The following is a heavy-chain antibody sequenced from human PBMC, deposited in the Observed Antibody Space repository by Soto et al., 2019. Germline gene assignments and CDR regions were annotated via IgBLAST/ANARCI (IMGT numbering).Heavy chain of an antibody. CDR3: AANWNFGLNF. CDR1: GFTARPNY. D-gene: IGHD1-1*01. Sequence: GGSLRLSCATSGFTARPNYMTWVRQAPGNGLEWVAIFYSGARTYYRDSVKGPFTISRDNAKSSVFLEMSDLRSDDTAVYYCAANWNFGLNFWGQGTLVTVSS. V-gene: IGHV3-53*01. CDR2: FYSGART. J-gene: IGHJ4*02.